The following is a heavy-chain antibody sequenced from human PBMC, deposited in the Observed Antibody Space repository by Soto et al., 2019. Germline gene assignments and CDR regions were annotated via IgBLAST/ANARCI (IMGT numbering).Heavy chain of an antibody. Sequence: PGESLKISCNGSGYSFTSYWIGWVRQMPGKGLEWMGIIYPGDSDTRYSPSFQGQVTISADKSISTAYLQWSSLKASDTAMYYCARLADIVVVPAALDYWGQGTLVAVSS. J-gene: IGHJ4*02. V-gene: IGHV5-51*01. CDR2: IYPGDSDT. CDR1: GYSFTSYW. CDR3: ARLADIVVVPAALDY. D-gene: IGHD2-2*01.